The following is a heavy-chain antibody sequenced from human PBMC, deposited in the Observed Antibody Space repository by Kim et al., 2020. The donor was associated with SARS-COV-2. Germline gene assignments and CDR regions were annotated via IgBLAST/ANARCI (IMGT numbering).Heavy chain of an antibody. J-gene: IGHJ4*02. Sequence: SETLSLTCTVSGGSISSSSYYWGWIRQRPGKGLEWIGSIYYSGNTYYNPSLKSLVTISVDTSKNQFSLKLSSVTAADTAVYYCARRPSTTVTVDYWGQGTLVTVSS. V-gene: IGHV4-39*01. D-gene: IGHD4-17*01. CDR1: GGSISSSSYY. CDR2: IYYSGNT. CDR3: ARRPSTTVTVDY.